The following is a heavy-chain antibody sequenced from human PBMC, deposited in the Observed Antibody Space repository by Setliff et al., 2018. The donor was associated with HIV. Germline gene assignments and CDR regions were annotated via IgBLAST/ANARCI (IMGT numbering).Heavy chain of an antibody. CDR1: GFPFSNYA. D-gene: IGHD3-16*01. Sequence: GGSLRLSCGVSGFPFSNYAMHWVRQAPGKGLEWVAIISDDGSDKHFADSLKGRFTISRDNSKNTMYLQMNSLKIEDTAVYYCARDRRASQYYLDYWGQGTLVTVSS. V-gene: IGHV3-30*04. CDR3: ARDRRASQYYLDY. CDR2: ISDDGSDK. J-gene: IGHJ4*02.